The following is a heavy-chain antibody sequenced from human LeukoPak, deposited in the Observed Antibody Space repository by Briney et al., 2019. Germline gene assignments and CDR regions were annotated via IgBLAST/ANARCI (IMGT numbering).Heavy chain of an antibody. V-gene: IGHV4-59*01. CDR2: IYNSGST. J-gene: IGHJ4*02. Sequence: PSETLSLTCAVYGGSFSGYYWSWIRQPPGKGLEWIGYIYNSGSTSYNPSLKSRVTISVDTSNNQFSLKLSSVTAADTAVYYCARHTYYYDSSGYYHAFDYWGQGTLVTVSS. CDR3: ARHTYYYDSSGYYHAFDY. CDR1: GGSFSGYY. D-gene: IGHD3-22*01.